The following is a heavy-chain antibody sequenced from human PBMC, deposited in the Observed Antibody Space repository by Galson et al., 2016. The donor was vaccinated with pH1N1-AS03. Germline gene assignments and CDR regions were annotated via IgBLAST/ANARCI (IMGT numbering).Heavy chain of an antibody. Sequence: SVKVSCKASGYTFTNYAVHWVRQAPGQRLEWMGWINADNTDTKYSQKFQDGVTITRDTFATTAYMELSSLRSEDTAVYYCARTNYYHSSGDYWGQGTLVTVSS. CDR2: INADNTDT. CDR1: GYTFTNYA. J-gene: IGHJ4*02. D-gene: IGHD3-22*01. CDR3: ARTNYYHSSGDY. V-gene: IGHV1-3*01.